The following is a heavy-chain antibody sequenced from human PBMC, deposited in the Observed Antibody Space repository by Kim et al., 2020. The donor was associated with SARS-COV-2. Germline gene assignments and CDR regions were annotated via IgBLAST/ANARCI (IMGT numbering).Heavy chain of an antibody. CDR1: GGSISSYY. CDR2: IYYSGST. V-gene: IGHV4-59*13. D-gene: IGHD2-15*01. CDR3: ASLRQPRGYSSGGSCDF. J-gene: IGHJ4*01. Sequence: SETLSLTCTVSGGSISSYYCSWIRQRPRQGLEWIWYIYYSGSTNYNPSSTSRVTISVDTSTNQFSLTLSPVTAAATAAYYCASLRQPRGYSSGGSCDF.